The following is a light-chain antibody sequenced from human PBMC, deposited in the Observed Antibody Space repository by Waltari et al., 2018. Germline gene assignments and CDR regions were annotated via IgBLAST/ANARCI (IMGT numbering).Light chain of an antibody. V-gene: IGLV3-1*01. CDR2: QDV. J-gene: IGLJ3*02. CDR3: QTWDIDTVV. Sequence: YELIQTPSLSVSPGQTDTIDCSGHGLTNNDICWYPQRACQSPRMVIFQDVKRPSGISARFSGSTSGDKATLTITGTQFMDEADYYCQTWDIDTVVFGGGTRLTVL. CDR1: GLTNND.